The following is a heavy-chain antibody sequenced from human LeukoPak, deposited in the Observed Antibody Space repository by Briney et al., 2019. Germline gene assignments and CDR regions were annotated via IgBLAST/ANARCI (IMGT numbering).Heavy chain of an antibody. Sequence: TGGSLRLSCAASGFMFSSYGMSWVRQAPGKGLEWVSGISGSGGSTYYADSVKGRFTISRDNAKNSLYLQMNSLRAEDTAVYYCARDQGGGLDYGDYDGAWYFDLWGRGTLVTVSS. J-gene: IGHJ2*01. CDR3: ARDQGGGLDYGDYDGAWYFDL. CDR1: GFMFSSYG. CDR2: ISGSGGST. V-gene: IGHV3-23*01. D-gene: IGHD4-17*01.